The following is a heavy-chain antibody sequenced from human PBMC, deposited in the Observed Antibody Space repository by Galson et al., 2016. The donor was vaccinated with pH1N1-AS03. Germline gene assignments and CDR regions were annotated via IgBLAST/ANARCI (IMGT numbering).Heavy chain of an antibody. CDR1: GGSINSHY. V-gene: IGHV4-59*11. CDR2: IHYSGST. J-gene: IGHJ6*02. Sequence: SETLSLTCTVSGGSINSHYWSWIRQPPGKGLEWSGCIHYSGSTNYSPSLKSRVTISLDESKNQFSLRLTSVTAADTAEYYCAREATSSGQYAEFDYYYGMDVWGQGTTVTVAS. D-gene: IGHD6-19*01. CDR3: AREATSSGQYAEFDYYYGMDV.